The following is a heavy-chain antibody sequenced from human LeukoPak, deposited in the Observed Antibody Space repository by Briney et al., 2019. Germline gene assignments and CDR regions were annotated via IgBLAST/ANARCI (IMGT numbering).Heavy chain of an antibody. Sequence: KPSETLSLTCTVSGYSISSGYYWGWIRQPPGKGLEWIGSIYHSGSIYYNPSLKSRVTISVDTSKNQFSLKLSSVTAADTAVYYCAREAGFVVEAAAPFDYWGQGKWVTVSS. CDR1: GYSISSGYY. V-gene: IGHV4-38-2*02. CDR3: AREAGFVVEAAAPFDY. D-gene: IGHD2-2*01. CDR2: IYHSGSI. J-gene: IGHJ4*02.